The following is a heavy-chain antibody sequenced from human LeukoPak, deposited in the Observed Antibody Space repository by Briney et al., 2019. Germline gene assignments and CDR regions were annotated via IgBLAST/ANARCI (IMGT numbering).Heavy chain of an antibody. Sequence: SETLSLTCTVSGGSISSYYWSWIRQPPGKGLVWIGYIYYSGSTNYNPSLKSRVTISVDTSKNQFSLKLSSVTAADTAVYYCARQRFGESPFDYWGQGTLVTVSS. CDR2: IYYSGST. J-gene: IGHJ4*02. CDR3: ARQRFGESPFDY. V-gene: IGHV4-59*08. CDR1: GGSISSYY. D-gene: IGHD3-10*01.